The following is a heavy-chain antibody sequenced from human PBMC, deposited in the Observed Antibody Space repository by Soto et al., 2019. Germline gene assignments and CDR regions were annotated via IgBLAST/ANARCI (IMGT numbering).Heavy chain of an antibody. J-gene: IGHJ6*02. CDR3: VRNGYNNGMDV. D-gene: IGHD2-8*01. V-gene: IGHV3-7*03. Sequence: EVQLVESGGGLVQPGGSLRLSCAASGFTFSSYWMSWVRQGPGKGLEWVANIKKDGSEKYYVDSVKGRFTISRDNGRNSLYLQMNSLRAEDTAVYYCVRNGYNNGMDVWGQGTTVTVSS. CDR1: GFTFSSYW. CDR2: IKKDGSEK.